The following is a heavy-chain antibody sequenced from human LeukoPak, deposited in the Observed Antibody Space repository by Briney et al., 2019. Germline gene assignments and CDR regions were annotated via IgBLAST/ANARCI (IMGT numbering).Heavy chain of an antibody. V-gene: IGHV3-7*03. D-gene: IGHD3-10*01. CDR1: GFTFSNNW. CDR2: VNKDASEK. J-gene: IGHJ4*02. Sequence: GGSLRLSCAASGFTFSNNWMTWVRQAPGKGLEWVASVNKDASEKDYVDSVKGRFTISRDNAKNSLYLQMNSLRVEDTAVYYCARGPPYGSRSDYFDYWGQGILVTVSS. CDR3: ARGPPYGSRSDYFDY.